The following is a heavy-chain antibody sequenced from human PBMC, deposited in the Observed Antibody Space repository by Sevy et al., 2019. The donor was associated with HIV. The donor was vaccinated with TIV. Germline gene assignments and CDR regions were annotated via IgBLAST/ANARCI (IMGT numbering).Heavy chain of an antibody. CDR3: AKNMVHAGAYDSYFNF. CDR2: IWYDGSSK. D-gene: IGHD3-10*01. Sequence: GGSLRLSCVASQFNFDTYAIHWVRQAPGKGLEWVAMIWYDGSSKDYAESVKGRFAISRDNQQNTAFLQMNSLRAEDTGVYYCAKNMVHAGAYDSYFNFWGQGSLVTVSS. CDR1: QFNFDTYA. V-gene: IGHV3-33*06. J-gene: IGHJ4*02.